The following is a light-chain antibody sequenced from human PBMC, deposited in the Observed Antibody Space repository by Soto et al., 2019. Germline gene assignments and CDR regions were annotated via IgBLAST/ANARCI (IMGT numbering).Light chain of an antibody. CDR1: SSDVGGYNY. CDR3: SSYAGNNNYV. Sequence: QSALTQPPSASGSPGQSVTISCTGTSSDVGGYNYVSWYQQHPGKAPKLLIYEVNERPSGVPDRFSGSKSGNTASLTVSGLQADYEADYYCSSYAGNNNYVFRTGTKLTVL. J-gene: IGLJ1*01. V-gene: IGLV2-8*01. CDR2: EVN.